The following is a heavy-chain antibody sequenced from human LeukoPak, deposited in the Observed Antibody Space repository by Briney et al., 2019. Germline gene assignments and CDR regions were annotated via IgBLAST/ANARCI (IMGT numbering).Heavy chain of an antibody. V-gene: IGHV4-34*01. CDR3: ARTSYDSSGYLDY. CDR1: GGSFSGYY. J-gene: IGHJ4*02. CDR2: VNHSGST. Sequence: SETPSLTCAVYGGSFSGYYWSWIRQPPGKGLEWIGEVNHSGSTNYNPSLKSRVTISVDTSKNQFSLKLSSVTAADTAVYYCARTSYDSSGYLDYWGQGTLVTVSS. D-gene: IGHD3-22*01.